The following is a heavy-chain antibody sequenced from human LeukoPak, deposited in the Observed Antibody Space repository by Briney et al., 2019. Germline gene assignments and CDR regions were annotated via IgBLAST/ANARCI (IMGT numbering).Heavy chain of an antibody. CDR2: IGADNGNT. V-gene: IGHV1-18*01. CDR3: ARALGYCIGPNCPAQYNWFDP. Sequence: ASVKVSCKASGFTFSNFGITWVRQAPGQGLEWMGWIGADNGNTQYAQKFQGRVTMTTDTSTSTAYLHLRALRSDDTAVYYCARALGYCIGPNCPAQYNWFDPWGQGTLVTVSS. CDR1: GFTFSNFG. D-gene: IGHD2-2*01. J-gene: IGHJ5*02.